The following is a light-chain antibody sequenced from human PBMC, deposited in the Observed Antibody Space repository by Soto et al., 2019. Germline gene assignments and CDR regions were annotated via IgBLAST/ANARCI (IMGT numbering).Light chain of an antibody. CDR2: GAS. V-gene: IGKV3-20*01. Sequence: EIVLTQSPGTLSLSPGERATISCRASQSVSNNYLAWYQQKPGQAPRLLIYGASTRATGIPARFSGSGSGTDFTLTINRLDPEDAAVYYCQQYGSSPRTFGQGTKVDIK. J-gene: IGKJ1*01. CDR1: QSVSNNY. CDR3: QQYGSSPRT.